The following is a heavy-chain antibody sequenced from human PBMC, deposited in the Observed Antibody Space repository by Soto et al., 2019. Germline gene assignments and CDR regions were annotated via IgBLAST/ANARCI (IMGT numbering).Heavy chain of an antibody. CDR3: ARGAAAGTYYYYGMDV. J-gene: IGHJ6*02. CDR1: GGTFSSYA. Sequence: QVQLVQSGAEVKKPGSSVKVSCKASGGTFSSYAISWVRQAPGQGLEWMGGIIPIFGTANYAQKFQGRVTITADESTSTGYIELSSLRYEDKAVYYCARGAAAGTYYYYGMDVWGQGTTVTVAS. D-gene: IGHD6-13*01. CDR2: IIPIFGTA. V-gene: IGHV1-69*01.